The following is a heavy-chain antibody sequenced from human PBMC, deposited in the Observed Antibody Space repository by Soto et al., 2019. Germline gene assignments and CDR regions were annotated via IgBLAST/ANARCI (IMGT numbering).Heavy chain of an antibody. Sequence: QTLSLTCAISGDIVSSNSSAWNCISQSPSRGLEWLGRTYYRSKWFNNYALSVKSRITINPDTSKNQLSLQLNSVTPEDTAVYYCARGDQGFDYWGQGTLVTVSS. CDR3: ARGDQGFDY. J-gene: IGHJ4*02. CDR1: GDIVSSNSSA. D-gene: IGHD3-16*01. V-gene: IGHV6-1*01. CDR2: TYYRSKWFN.